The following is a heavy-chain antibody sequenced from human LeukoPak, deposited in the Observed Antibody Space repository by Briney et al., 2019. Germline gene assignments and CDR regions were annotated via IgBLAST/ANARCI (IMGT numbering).Heavy chain of an antibody. V-gene: IGHV1-18*01. D-gene: IGHD1-26*01. Sequence: ASVKVSCKASGYTFTSYGISWVRQAPGQGLEWMGWISAYNGNTNYAQKLQSRVTMTTDTSTSTAYMELSSLRSEDTAVYYCARRLVGATVFDYWGQGTLVTVSS. CDR1: GYTFTSYG. J-gene: IGHJ4*02. CDR2: ISAYNGNT. CDR3: ARRLVGATVFDY.